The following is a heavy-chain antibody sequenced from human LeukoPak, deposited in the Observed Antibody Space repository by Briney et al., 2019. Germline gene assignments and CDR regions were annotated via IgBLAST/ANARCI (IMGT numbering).Heavy chain of an antibody. D-gene: IGHD3-3*01. CDR3: AILGRLLRLLEWHIDY. J-gene: IGHJ4*02. CDR2: ISGSGGST. Sequence: PGGSLRLSCAASGFTFSSYAMSWVRQAPGKGLEWVSAISGSGGSTYYADSVKGRFTISRDNSTNTLYLQMNSLRAEDTAVYYCAILGRLLRLLEWHIDYWGQGTLVTVSS. V-gene: IGHV3-23*01. CDR1: GFTFSSYA.